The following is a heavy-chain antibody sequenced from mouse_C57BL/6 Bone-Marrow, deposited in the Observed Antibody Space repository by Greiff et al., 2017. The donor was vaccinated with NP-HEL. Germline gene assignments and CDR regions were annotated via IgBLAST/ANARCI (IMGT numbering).Heavy chain of an antibody. CDR2: FDPSDSYT. V-gene: IGHV1-69*01. CDR3: ARDDGYYVAY. Sequence: QVQLQQSGAELVMPGASVKLSCKASGYTFTSYWMHWVKQRPGQGLEWIGEFDPSDSYTNYNQKFKGKSTLTVDKSSSTAYMQLSSLTSEDSAVYYCARDDGYYVAYWGQGTLVTVSA. J-gene: IGHJ3*01. CDR1: GYTFTSYW. D-gene: IGHD2-3*01.